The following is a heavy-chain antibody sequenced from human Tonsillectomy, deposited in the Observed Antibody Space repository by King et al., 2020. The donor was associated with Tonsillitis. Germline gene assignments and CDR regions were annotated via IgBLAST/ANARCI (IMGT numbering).Heavy chain of an antibody. CDR3: ARDRLSGDH. J-gene: IGHJ4*02. Sequence: VQLVESGGGLVKPGWSLRLSCAASGFTFSDYTINWVRQAPGKGLEWVSSXSSRGRXIYYADSVKGRFTISRDNAKNSLFLQMNSLTAEDTAVYYCARDRLSGDHWGQGILVTVSS. D-gene: IGHD2-21*02. CDR2: XSSRGRXI. CDR1: GFTFSDYT. V-gene: IGHV3-21*01.